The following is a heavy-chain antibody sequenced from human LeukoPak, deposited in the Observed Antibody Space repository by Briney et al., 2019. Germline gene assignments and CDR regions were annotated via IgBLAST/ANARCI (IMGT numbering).Heavy chain of an antibody. D-gene: IGHD3-3*01. CDR3: ARDKDYDFWSGYLLPGDY. Sequence: GGSLRLSCAASGFTFSSYWMSWVRQAPGKGLEWVANIKQDGSEKYYVDSVKGRFTISRDNAKNSLYLQMNSLRAEDTAVYYCARDKDYDFWSGYLLPGDYWGQGTLVTVSS. CDR1: GFTFSSYW. CDR2: IKQDGSEK. J-gene: IGHJ4*02. V-gene: IGHV3-7*03.